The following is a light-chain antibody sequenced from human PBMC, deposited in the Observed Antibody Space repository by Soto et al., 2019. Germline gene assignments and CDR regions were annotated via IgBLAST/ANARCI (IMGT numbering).Light chain of an antibody. CDR1: RSVVGRNT. CDR3: PAWHASLNGPYL. CDR2: SDN. J-gene: IGLJ1*01. V-gene: IGLV1-44*01. Sequence: QSVLTQRPSTGGTTGQMVTSWCSGRRSVVGRNTVNCYQRLPGTAPKLLIYSDNQRPSGVPDRFSGSKSGTSASLALRGLQSDDDADHASPAWHASLNGPYLFGTGTTLPVL.